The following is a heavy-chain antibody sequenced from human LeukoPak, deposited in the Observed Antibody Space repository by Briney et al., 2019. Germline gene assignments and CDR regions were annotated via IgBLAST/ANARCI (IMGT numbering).Heavy chain of an antibody. CDR2: IYPGDSDT. CDR1: GYRFTNHW. Sequence: GESLKISCKGSGYRFTNHWIGWVRQVPGKGLEWMGIIYPGDSDTRYSPSFQGQVTISADKSISTAYLQWSSLKASDTAMYYCTRLPQWGGTYHFDYWGQGTLLTVSS. V-gene: IGHV5-51*01. D-gene: IGHD1-26*01. J-gene: IGHJ4*02. CDR3: TRLPQWGGTYHFDY.